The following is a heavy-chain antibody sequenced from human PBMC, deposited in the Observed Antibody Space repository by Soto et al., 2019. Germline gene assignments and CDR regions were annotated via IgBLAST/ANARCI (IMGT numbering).Heavy chain of an antibody. J-gene: IGHJ4*02. CDR2: TYYGASS. CDR3: ERVAGSASWYKTDS. Sequence: KSSETLSLTCAVSGYSISSGYYWGWIRQPPGKGLEWLGTTYYGASSYYNPSLRSRITILLDASTNQLSLKLSSVTAADTAVYFCERVAGSASWYKTDSWGQGILVTVSS. D-gene: IGHD6-13*01. V-gene: IGHV4-38-2*01. CDR1: GYSISSGYY.